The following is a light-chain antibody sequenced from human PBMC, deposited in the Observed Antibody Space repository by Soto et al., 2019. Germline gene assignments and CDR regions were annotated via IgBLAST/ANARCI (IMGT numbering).Light chain of an antibody. V-gene: IGLV2-14*01. CDR1: SSDVGSYNS. Sequence: QSALTQPASVSGSPGQSIAISCTGTSSDVGSYNSVSWYQQLPGKAPKLILYAVTNRPSGVSDRFSGSKSGNTASLTISGLQAEDEADYFCSSYTTRATLVFGVGTKLAVL. J-gene: IGLJ2*01. CDR2: AVT. CDR3: SSYTTRATLV.